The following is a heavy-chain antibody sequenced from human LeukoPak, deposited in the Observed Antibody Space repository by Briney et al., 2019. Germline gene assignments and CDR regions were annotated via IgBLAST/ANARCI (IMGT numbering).Heavy chain of an antibody. CDR1: GGAFSSYA. CDR3: ARAFWERDDY. V-gene: IGHV1-69*04. CDR2: IIPILGIA. D-gene: IGHD1-26*01. J-gene: IGHJ4*02. Sequence: ASVKVSCKASGGAFSSYAISWVRQAPGQGLEWMGRIIPILGIANYAQKFQGRVTITADKSTSTAYMELSSLRSEDTAVYYCARAFWERDDYWGQGTLDTVSS.